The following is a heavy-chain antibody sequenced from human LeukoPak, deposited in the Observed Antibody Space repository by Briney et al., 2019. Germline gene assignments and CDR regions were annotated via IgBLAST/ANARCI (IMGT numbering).Heavy chain of an antibody. CDR1: GFTFSSSA. CDR3: AKVRIEYYNY. V-gene: IGHV3-23*01. CDR2: ISASGGST. J-gene: IGHJ4*02. Sequence: GGSLRLSCAASGFTFSSSAMSWVRQVPGKGLEWVSGISASGGSTSYADSVKGRFTISRDNSKNTLYLQMNSLRAEDTAVYYCAKVRIEYYNYWGQGTLVTVSS. D-gene: IGHD5-24*01.